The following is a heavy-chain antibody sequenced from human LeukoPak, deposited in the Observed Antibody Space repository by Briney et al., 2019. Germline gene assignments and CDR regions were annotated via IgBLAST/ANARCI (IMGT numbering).Heavy chain of an antibody. V-gene: IGHV3-21*01. CDR3: ARRLFGELFGFDC. J-gene: IGHJ4*02. CDR1: GFTFSSYS. D-gene: IGHD3-10*01. CDR2: ISSSSSYI. Sequence: GGSLRLSCAASGFTFSSYSMNWVRQAPGKGLEWVSSISSSSSYIYYADSVKGRFTISRDNAKNSLYLQMNSLRAEDTAVYYCARRLFGELFGFDCWGQGTLVTVSS.